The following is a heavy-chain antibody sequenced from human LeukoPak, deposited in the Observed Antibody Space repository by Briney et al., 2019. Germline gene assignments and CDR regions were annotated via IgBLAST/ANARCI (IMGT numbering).Heavy chain of an antibody. CDR3: ARDQYYYDSSGYFDAFDI. V-gene: IGHV3-74*01. J-gene: IGHJ3*02. Sequence: GGSLRLSCAASRFTFNNYEMNWVREAPGKGLVWVSRINSDGSSTSYADSVKGRFTISRDNAKNTLYLQMNSLRAEDTAVYYCARDQYYYDSSGYFDAFDIWGQGTMVTVSS. CDR2: INSDGSST. CDR1: RFTFNNYE. D-gene: IGHD3-22*01.